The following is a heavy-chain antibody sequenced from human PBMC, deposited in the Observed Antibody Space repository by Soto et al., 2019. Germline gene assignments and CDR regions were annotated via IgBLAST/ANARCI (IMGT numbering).Heavy chain of an antibody. Sequence: ELQLVESGGGLVRPGGSLRLSCAASGFSFSGYWMTWVRQAPGKGLEWVANIKQDGSETYYVDSVRGRFIISRDNAKRSLYLQMNSLRVEDTALYYCXXXXXXXXXXXXXXYYXG. CDR2: IKQDGSET. V-gene: IGHV3-7*03. CDR3: XXXXXXXXXXXXXXYYXG. CDR1: GFSFSGYW. J-gene: IGHJ6*01.